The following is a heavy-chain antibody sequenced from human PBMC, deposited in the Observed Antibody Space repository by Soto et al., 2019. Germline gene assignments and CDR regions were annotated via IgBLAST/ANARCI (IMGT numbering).Heavy chain of an antibody. V-gene: IGHV4-30-4*01. D-gene: IGHD2-2*01. CDR2: IYYSGST. CDR3: ASKVPAAYGGVDY. J-gene: IGHJ4*02. Sequence: QVQLQESGPGLVKPSQTLSLTCTVSGGSISSGDYYWSWIRQPPGKGLEWIGYIYYSGSTYYNPSLKSRVTIAVDTSKNQFSLKLSSVTAADTAVYYCASKVPAAYGGVDYWGQGTLVTVSS. CDR1: GGSISSGDYY.